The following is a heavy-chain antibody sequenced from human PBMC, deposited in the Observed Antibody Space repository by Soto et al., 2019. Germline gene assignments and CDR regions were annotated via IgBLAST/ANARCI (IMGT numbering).Heavy chain of an antibody. Sequence: SVKVSCKASGGTFSSYAISWVRQAPGQGLEWMGGIIPIFGTANYAQKFQGRVTITADESTSTAYMELSSLRSEDTAVYYCARVLRGHCSSTSCYAYYYYGMDVWGQGTTVTVSS. V-gene: IGHV1-69*13. CDR2: IIPIFGTA. D-gene: IGHD2-2*01. J-gene: IGHJ6*02. CDR1: GGTFSSYA. CDR3: ARVLRGHCSSTSCYAYYYYGMDV.